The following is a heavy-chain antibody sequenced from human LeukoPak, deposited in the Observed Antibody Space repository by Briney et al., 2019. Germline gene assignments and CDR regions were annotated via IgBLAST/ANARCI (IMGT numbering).Heavy chain of an antibody. CDR1: GFTFSSYW. CDR2: IKQDGSEK. CDR3: AGLDCSGGSCYPNWFDP. D-gene: IGHD2-15*01. J-gene: IGHJ5*02. V-gene: IGHV3-7*01. Sequence: GGSLRLSCAASGFTFSSYWMSWVRQAPGKGLEWVANIKQDGSEKYYVDSVKGRFTISRDNAKNSLYLQMNSLRAEDTAVYYCAGLDCSGGSCYPNWFDPWGQGTLVTVSS.